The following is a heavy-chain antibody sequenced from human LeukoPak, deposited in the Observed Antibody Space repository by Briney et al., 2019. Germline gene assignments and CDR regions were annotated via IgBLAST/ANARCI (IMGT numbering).Heavy chain of an antibody. J-gene: IGHJ3*02. V-gene: IGHV3-23*01. CDR2: ISGSGGST. Sequence: GGSLRLSCAASGFTFSSYGMSWVRQAPGKGLEWVSAISGSGGSTYYADSVKGRFTISRDNSKNTLYLQMNSLRAEDTAVYYCAKNPPPWITMKPSPPPPPDAFDIWGQGTMVTVSS. D-gene: IGHD3-22*01. CDR3: AKNPPPWITMKPSPPPPPDAFDI. CDR1: GFTFSSYG.